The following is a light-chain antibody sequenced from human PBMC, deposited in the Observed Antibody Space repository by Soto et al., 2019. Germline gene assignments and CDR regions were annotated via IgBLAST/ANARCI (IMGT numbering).Light chain of an antibody. V-gene: IGLV2-14*01. J-gene: IGLJ1*01. Sequence: QSALTQPASVSGSPGQSITISCTGTSSDLGAYNSVSWYRQHPGKAPKVMIYDVTNRPSGVSSRFSGSKSGNTASLTISGLQADDEADYYCCSYTTSNTLVFGTGTQLTVL. CDR1: SSDLGAYNS. CDR2: DVT. CDR3: CSYTTSNTLV.